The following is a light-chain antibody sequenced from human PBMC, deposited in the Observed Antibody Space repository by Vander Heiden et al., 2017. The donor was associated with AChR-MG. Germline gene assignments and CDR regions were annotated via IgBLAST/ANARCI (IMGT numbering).Light chain of an antibody. CDR1: QSVTVW. CDR2: KAS. J-gene: IGKJ4*01. Sequence: DIQMTQSPSTLSASVGDRVTITCRASQSVTVWLAWYQQKPGNGPKLLISKASSLESGVPSRFSGSGSGTEFTLTISSLQPDDFATYWCQQYDYFPLTFGGGTKVEIK. CDR3: QQYDYFPLT. V-gene: IGKV1-5*03.